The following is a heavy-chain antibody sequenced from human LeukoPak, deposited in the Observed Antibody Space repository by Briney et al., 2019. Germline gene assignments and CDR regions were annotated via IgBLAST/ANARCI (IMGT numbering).Heavy chain of an antibody. D-gene: IGHD2-2*02. CDR2: INPSGGST. CDR1: GYTFTGYY. J-gene: IGHJ5*02. CDR3: ARHPVPYQLLYVGWFDP. V-gene: IGHV1-46*01. Sequence: GASVKVSCKASGYTFTGYYMHWVRQAPGQGLEWMGIINPSGGSTSYAQKFQGRVTMTRDTSTSTVYMELSSLRSEDTAVYYCARHPVPYQLLYVGWFDPWGQGTLVTVSS.